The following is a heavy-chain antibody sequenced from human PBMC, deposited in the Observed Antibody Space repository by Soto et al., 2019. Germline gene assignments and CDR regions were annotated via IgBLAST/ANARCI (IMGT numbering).Heavy chain of an antibody. Sequence: QVQLVESGGGVVQPGRSLRLSCAASGFTFPRFGMHWVRQAPGKGLEWVALITYEGSQIYYADAVKGRFTISRDNGDNTLALQMDNQRTEDTATDLCAKGRGEMNWANYYGVDVWGQGTTVTVSS. CDR1: GFTFPRFG. D-gene: IGHD7-27*01. V-gene: IGHV3-30*18. CDR2: ITYEGSQI. CDR3: AKGRGEMNWANYYGVDV. J-gene: IGHJ6*02.